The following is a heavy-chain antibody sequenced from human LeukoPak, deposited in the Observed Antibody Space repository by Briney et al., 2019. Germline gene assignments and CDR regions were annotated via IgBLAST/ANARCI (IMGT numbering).Heavy chain of an antibody. CDR1: GFTFSAYS. Sequence: GGSLRLSCAASGFTFSAYSMNWVRQAPGKGLEWVSSISSSSSYINYADSVKGRFTISRDNSKNTLYLQMNSLRAEDTAVYYCRIVGATGGFDYWGQGTLVTVSS. J-gene: IGHJ4*02. D-gene: IGHD1-26*01. CDR2: ISSSSSYI. CDR3: RIVGATGGFDY. V-gene: IGHV3-21*04.